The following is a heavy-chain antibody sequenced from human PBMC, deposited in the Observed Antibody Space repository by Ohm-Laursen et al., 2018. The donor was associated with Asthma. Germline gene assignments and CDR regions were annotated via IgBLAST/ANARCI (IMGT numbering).Heavy chain of an antibody. CDR1: GFTFSHYN. Sequence: SLRLSCTASGFTFSHYNMNWVRQAPGKGLEWVSSITDTSRYIKYADSVKGRFTISRDNAKNSLYLQMNSLRAEDTAVYYCARDRTSGSDRNFDYWGQGTLVTVSS. J-gene: IGHJ4*02. V-gene: IGHV3-21*01. D-gene: IGHD1-26*01. CDR2: ITDTSRYI. CDR3: ARDRTSGSDRNFDY.